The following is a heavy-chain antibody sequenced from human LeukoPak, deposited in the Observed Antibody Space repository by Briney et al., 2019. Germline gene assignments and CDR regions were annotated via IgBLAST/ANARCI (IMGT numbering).Heavy chain of an antibody. CDR3: ARQIYGDYDAFDI. Sequence: GESLKISCKASEYSFTSYWIAWVRQMPGKGLEWMGIIYPGDSDSRYSPSFQGQVTISADNSISTAYLQWSSLKASDTAMYYCARQIYGDYDAFDIWGQGTMVTVSS. V-gene: IGHV5-51*01. D-gene: IGHD4-17*01. CDR2: IYPGDSDS. CDR1: EYSFTSYW. J-gene: IGHJ3*02.